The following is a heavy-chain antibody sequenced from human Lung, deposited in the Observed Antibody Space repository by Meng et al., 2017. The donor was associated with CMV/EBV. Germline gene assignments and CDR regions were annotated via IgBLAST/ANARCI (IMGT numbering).Heavy chain of an antibody. Sequence: SVXVSXKASGGTFSSYAISWVRQAPGQGLEWMGGIIPIFGTANYAQKFQGRVTITTDESTSTAYMELSSLRSEDTAVYYCARADIVVVPAASGGAYYYYGMDVWGQGXTVTVSS. CDR2: IIPIFGTA. J-gene: IGHJ6*02. CDR1: GGTFSSYA. D-gene: IGHD2-2*01. V-gene: IGHV1-69*05. CDR3: ARADIVVVPAASGGAYYYYGMDV.